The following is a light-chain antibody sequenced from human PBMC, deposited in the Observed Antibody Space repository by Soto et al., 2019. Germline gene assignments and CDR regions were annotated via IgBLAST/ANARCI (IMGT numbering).Light chain of an antibody. Sequence: EIVLTQSPGTLSLSPGERATLSCRASQSVSSSYLAWYQQKPGQAPRILIYGASSRATGIPDRFSGSGSGTDFTLTISRLEPEDFAVYYCQQYGSSPGLTFGGGTKVESK. J-gene: IGKJ4*01. V-gene: IGKV3-20*01. CDR1: QSVSSSY. CDR3: QQYGSSPGLT. CDR2: GAS.